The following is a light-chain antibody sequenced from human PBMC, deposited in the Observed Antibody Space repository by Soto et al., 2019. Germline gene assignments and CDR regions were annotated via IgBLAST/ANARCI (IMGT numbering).Light chain of an antibody. CDR2: TTN. J-gene: IGLJ3*02. CDR1: GSNIGSNA. V-gene: IGLV1-44*01. Sequence: QSVLTQPPSSSGTPGQRVTISCSGSGSNIGSNAVHWYQQFPGTAPKLLIYTTNQRPSGVPDRFSGSKSGTSASLAISGLQSEDEADYYCAAWDDSLTGMVFGGGTKVTVL. CDR3: AAWDDSLTGMV.